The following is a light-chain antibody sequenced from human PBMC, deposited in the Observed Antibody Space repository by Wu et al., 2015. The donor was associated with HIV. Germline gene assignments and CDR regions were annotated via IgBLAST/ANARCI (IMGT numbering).Light chain of an antibody. J-gene: IGKJ4*01. CDR1: HDIANY. Sequence: DIQMTQSPSSLSASVRDRVTITCQASHDIANYLSWYQQKPGKAPKLLIYDASNLETGVPSRFSGGGSGTHFTFTINSLQPEDLATYFCQQYDNLPVTFGGGTKVELK. V-gene: IGKV1-33*01. CDR3: QQYDNLPVT. CDR2: DAS.